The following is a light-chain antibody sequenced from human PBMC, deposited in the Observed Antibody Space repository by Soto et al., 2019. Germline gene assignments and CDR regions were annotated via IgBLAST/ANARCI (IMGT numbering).Light chain of an antibody. CDR3: HQRQSWPRT. CDR2: QTS. Sequence: EIILTQSPSTLSSFRGHKLTLSCMASQYINTRLAWYQHRPGQAPRLLIYQTSVRAAGIPARFSASGSGTDFTLTISDVQPEDFALYYCHQRQSWPRTFGQGTKVDIK. CDR1: QYINTR. V-gene: IGKV3-11*01. J-gene: IGKJ1*01.